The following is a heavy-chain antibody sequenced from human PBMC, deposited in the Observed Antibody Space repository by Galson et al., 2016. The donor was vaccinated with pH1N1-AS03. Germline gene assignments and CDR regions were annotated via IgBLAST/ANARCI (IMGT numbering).Heavy chain of an antibody. J-gene: IGHJ4*02. V-gene: IGHV3-30-3*01. Sequence: SLRLSCAASGFTFSTHTMHWVRQAPGKGLEWVAAISYDGGDKFYADSVKGRFTISRDNSKNTLFLQMNSLIAEDMAVYYCARGPVSYSNYWFPPPDYWGQGTLVTVSS. CDR3: ARGPVSYSNYWFPPPDY. CDR2: ISYDGGDK. D-gene: IGHD6-13*01. CDR1: GFTFSTHT.